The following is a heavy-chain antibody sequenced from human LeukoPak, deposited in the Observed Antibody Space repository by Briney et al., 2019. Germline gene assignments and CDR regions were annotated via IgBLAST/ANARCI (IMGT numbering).Heavy chain of an antibody. J-gene: IGHJ4*02. V-gene: IGHV3-73*01. Sequence: PGGSLRLSCAASGFTFSGSAMHWVRQASGKGLEWVGRIRSKANSYATAYAASVKGRFTISRDDSKNTAYLQMNSLKTEDTAVYYCTRHQPLAYCGGDCYSGAFDYWGQGTLVTVSS. CDR2: IRSKANSYAT. CDR3: TRHQPLAYCGGDCYSGAFDY. CDR1: GFTFSGSA. D-gene: IGHD2-21*02.